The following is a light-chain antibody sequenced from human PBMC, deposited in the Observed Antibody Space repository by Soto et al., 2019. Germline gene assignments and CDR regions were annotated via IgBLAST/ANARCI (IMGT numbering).Light chain of an antibody. Sequence: QSVLTQPASVSGSPGQSITISCTGTGSDVGCYNYVSWYQQHPGQAPKLMIYEVSNRPSRVSIRFSGSKSGNTASLTISGLQAGDEADYYCTSYTSSITYVFGTGTTVTVL. CDR1: GSDVGCYNY. V-gene: IGLV2-14*01. CDR2: EVS. J-gene: IGLJ1*01. CDR3: TSYTSSITYV.